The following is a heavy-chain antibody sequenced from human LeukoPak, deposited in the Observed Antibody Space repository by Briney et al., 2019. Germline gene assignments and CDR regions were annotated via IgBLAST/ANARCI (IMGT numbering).Heavy chain of an antibody. CDR3: ARPLSGTYWYYFGY. J-gene: IGHJ4*02. CDR2: ISNNGGST. D-gene: IGHD1-26*01. V-gene: IGHV3-64*01. CDR1: GFIFGSYA. Sequence: GGSLRLSCAASGFIFGSYAMHWVRQAPGKGLEYVSAISNNGGSTYYANSVKGRFTISRDNSENTLYLQLGSLRAEDMAVYYCARPLSGTYWYYFGYWGQGTLVTVSS.